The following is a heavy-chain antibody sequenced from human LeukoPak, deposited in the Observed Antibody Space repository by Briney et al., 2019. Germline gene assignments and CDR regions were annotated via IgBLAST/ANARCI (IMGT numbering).Heavy chain of an antibody. CDR3: AVAGVRYYDSSGLHAFDF. V-gene: IGHV4-39*01. Sequence: PSETLSLTCTVSGGSISSRGHCWGWIRQPPGKGLEWIGTMFYSGSTYYNPSLKSRVAISVDTSENQFSLELNSVTAADTAVYYCAVAGVRYYDSSGLHAFDFWGRGTMVTVSS. CDR2: MFYSGST. J-gene: IGHJ3*01. CDR1: GGSISSRGHC. D-gene: IGHD3-22*01.